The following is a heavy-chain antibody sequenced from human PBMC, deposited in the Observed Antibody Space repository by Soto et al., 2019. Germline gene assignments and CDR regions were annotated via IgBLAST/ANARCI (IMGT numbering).Heavy chain of an antibody. Sequence: EVQLLESGGGLVQPGGSLRLSCAASGFTFSSYAMSWVRQAPGKGLEWVSAISGSGGSTYYADSVKGRFTISRDNAKNSLYLQMNSLRAEDTAVYYCARDPLDDSSGYYPYYFDYWGQGTLVTVSS. CDR1: GFTFSSYA. J-gene: IGHJ4*02. CDR3: ARDPLDDSSGYYPYYFDY. D-gene: IGHD3-22*01. CDR2: ISGSGGST. V-gene: IGHV3-23*01.